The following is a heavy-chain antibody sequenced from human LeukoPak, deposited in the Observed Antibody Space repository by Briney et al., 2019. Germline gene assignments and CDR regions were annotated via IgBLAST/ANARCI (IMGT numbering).Heavy chain of an antibody. D-gene: IGHD6-19*01. V-gene: IGHV1-8*01. CDR2: MNPNNGNS. Sequence: ASVKVSCKASGYTFTSYDINWVLQVTGQGLEWMGWMNPNNGNSGYVQKFQGRVTMTRDTSIGTAYMELSSLRSEDTAVYYCARDRVGVGGNGWENWGEGTLVTVSS. J-gene: IGHJ4*02. CDR3: ARDRVGVGGNGWEN. CDR1: GYTFTSYD.